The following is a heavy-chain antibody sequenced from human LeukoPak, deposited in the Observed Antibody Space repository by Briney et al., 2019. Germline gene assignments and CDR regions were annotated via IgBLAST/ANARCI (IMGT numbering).Heavy chain of an antibody. D-gene: IGHD6-13*01. V-gene: IGHV3-48*04. CDR1: GFTFSNYS. CDR3: ARPLDSSNNYFDY. CDR2: VSRTSSTI. Sequence: GGSLRLSCAVSGFTFSNYSMNWVRQAPGKGLEWVSYVSRTSSTILYADSVKGRFTISRDNAKNSLYLQMNSLRAEDTAVYYCARPLDSSNNYFDYWGQGTLVTVSA. J-gene: IGHJ4*02.